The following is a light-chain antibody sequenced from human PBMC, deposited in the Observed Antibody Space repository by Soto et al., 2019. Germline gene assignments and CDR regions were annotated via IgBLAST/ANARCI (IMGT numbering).Light chain of an antibody. J-gene: IGKJ2*03. Sequence: EIFLTQSPDTLSLSPGERATLTCRASQSVTNYIAWYQQRPAQAPRILIYDASNRATGVAARFSSSRSGTDFTLTISTLESEDFAVYYCQHRWNWAYGFGQGTKLEI. CDR2: DAS. CDR3: QHRWNWAYG. CDR1: QSVTNY. V-gene: IGKV3-11*01.